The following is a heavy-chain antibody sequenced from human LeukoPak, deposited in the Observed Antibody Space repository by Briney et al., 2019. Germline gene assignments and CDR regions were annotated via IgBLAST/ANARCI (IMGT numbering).Heavy chain of an antibody. J-gene: IGHJ4*02. D-gene: IGHD5-24*01. CDR2: INPNSGGT. CDR1: GYTFTGYY. V-gene: IGHV1-2*02. Sequence: ASVKVSCKASGYTFTGYYMHWVRQAPGQGLEWMGWINPNSGGTNYAQKFQGRVTMTRDTSISTAYMELSRLRSDDTAVYYCARVAVEMATNDYFDYWGQGTLVTVSS. CDR3: ARVAVEMATNDYFDY.